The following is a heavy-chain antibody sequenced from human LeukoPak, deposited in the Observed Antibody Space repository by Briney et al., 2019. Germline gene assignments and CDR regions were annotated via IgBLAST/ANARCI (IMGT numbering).Heavy chain of an antibody. D-gene: IGHD6-13*01. V-gene: IGHV3-30*18. Sequence: PGGSLRLSCAASGFTFSSYGMHWVRQAPGKGLEWVAVISYDGSNKYYADSVKGRFTISRDNSKNTLYLQMNSLRAEDTAVYCCAKDSAGTIVLYTIDYWGQGTLVTVSS. CDR3: AKDSAGTIVLYTIDY. CDR1: GFTFSSYG. J-gene: IGHJ4*02. CDR2: ISYDGSNK.